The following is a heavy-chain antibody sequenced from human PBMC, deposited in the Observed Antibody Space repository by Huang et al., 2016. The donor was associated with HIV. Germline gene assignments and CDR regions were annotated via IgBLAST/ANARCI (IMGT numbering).Heavy chain of an antibody. V-gene: IGHV1-2*02. J-gene: IGHJ2*01. CDR3: ARDPGGSGYFWYLDL. D-gene: IGHD3-22*01. Sequence: QVQLVQSGAAVKKPGASMKVSCRASGYTFTDHYLHWVRQAPGQGPECMGWINPTGGGRNYAQRFQGRITMTRDTSINTVYMELRSLRSDDTAVYYCARDPGGSGYFWYLDLWGRGTPVIVSS. CDR2: INPTGGGR. CDR1: GYTFTDHY.